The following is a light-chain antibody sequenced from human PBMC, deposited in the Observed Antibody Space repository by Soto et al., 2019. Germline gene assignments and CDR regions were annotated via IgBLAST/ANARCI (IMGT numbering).Light chain of an antibody. J-gene: IGLJ3*02. Sequence: QSALTQPASVSGSPGQSITISCTGTSSDVGVYDYVSWYQQHPGKAPKLIISKATNRPSGVSDRFSGSKSGNTASLTISGLQADDEADYYCSSYPTSTTWVFGGGTKQTVL. V-gene: IGLV2-14*01. CDR2: KAT. CDR1: SSDVGVYDY. CDR3: SSYPTSTTWV.